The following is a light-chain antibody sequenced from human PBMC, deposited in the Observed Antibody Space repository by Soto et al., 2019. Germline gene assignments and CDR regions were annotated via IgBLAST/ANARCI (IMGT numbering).Light chain of an antibody. CDR1: SSDVGGYNY. V-gene: IGLV2-14*01. CDR2: DVS. J-gene: IGLJ2*01. CDR3: ISYTSSSTPAVV. Sequence: QSALTQPASVSGSPGQSITISCTGTSSDVGGYNYVSWYQQHPGKAPKLMIYDVSNRPSGVSNRFSGSKSGNTASLTISGLQAEDEADYYCISYTSSSTPAVVFGGGTKLTVL.